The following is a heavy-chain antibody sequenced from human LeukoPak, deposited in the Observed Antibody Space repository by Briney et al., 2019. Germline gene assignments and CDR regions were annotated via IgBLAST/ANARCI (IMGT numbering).Heavy chain of an antibody. Sequence: PSETLSLTCTVSGGSISSGDYYWSWIRQPPGKGLEWIGYIYYSGSTYYNPSLKSRVTISVGTSKNQFSLKLSSVTAADTAVYYCARGSYYDGVDFDYWGQGTLVTVSS. D-gene: IGHD3-3*01. J-gene: IGHJ4*02. CDR2: IYYSGST. CDR1: GGSISSGDYY. V-gene: IGHV4-30-4*01. CDR3: ARGSYYDGVDFDY.